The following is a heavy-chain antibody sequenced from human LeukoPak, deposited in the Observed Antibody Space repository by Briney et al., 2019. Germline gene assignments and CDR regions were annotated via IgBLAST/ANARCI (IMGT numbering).Heavy chain of an antibody. J-gene: IGHJ4*02. V-gene: IGHV3-74*01. D-gene: IGHD2-2*01. Sequence: PGGSLRLSCAASAFTFSSYWMHWVRQAPGKGLXXXXXXXXDGSSTSYADSVKGRFTISRDNAKNTPYLQMNSLSAEDTAVYYCARGSYCSSTTCGNFDYWGQGTLVTVSS. CDR2: XXXDGSST. CDR3: ARGSYCSSTTCGNFDY. CDR1: AFTFSSYW.